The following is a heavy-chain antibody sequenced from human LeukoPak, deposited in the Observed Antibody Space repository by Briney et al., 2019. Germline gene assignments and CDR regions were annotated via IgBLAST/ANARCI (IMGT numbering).Heavy chain of an antibody. V-gene: IGHV1-69*05. CDR3: AREGAIVVVITTPYYFDY. D-gene: IGHD3-22*01. CDR1: GGTFSSYA. CDR2: IIPIFGTA. Sequence: SVKVSCKASGGTFSSYAISWVRQAPGQGLEWMGRIIPIFGTANSAQKFQGRVTITTDESTSTAYMELSSLRSEDTAVYYCAREGAIVVVITTPYYFDYWGQGTLVTVSS. J-gene: IGHJ4*02.